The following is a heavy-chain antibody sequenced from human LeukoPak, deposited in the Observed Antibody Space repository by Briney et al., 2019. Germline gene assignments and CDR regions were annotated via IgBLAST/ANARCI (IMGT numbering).Heavy chain of an antibody. V-gene: IGHV4-34*01. J-gene: IGHJ4*02. CDR3: ARDRTRARSGSGSSIDY. D-gene: IGHD3-10*01. Sequence: SETLSLTCAVYGGSFCGYYWSWIRQPPGKGLEWIGEINHSGSTTYTPTLKSTVSRSEDTSKMQFSLKRSSVTAADAAVYYCARDRTRARSGSGSSIDYWGQGTLVTVSS. CDR2: INHSGST. CDR1: GGSFCGYY.